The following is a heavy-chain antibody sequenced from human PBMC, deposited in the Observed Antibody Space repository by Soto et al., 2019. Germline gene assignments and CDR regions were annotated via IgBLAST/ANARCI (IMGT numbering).Heavy chain of an antibody. CDR3: ARESGDWPLNWFDP. J-gene: IGHJ5*02. D-gene: IGHD2-21*02. CDR1: GFNFSNHW. CDR2: ITSDGKSK. Sequence: GGSLRLSCAASGFNFSNHWMHWVRQRPGEGLVWVSRITSDGKSKAYAESVKGRFAISRDNAKNTLYLQMNGLTAEDTAVYYCARESGDWPLNWFDPWGLGTLVTVSS. V-gene: IGHV3-74*01.